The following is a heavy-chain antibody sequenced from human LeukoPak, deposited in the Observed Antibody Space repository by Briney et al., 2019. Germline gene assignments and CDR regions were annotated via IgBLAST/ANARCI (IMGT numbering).Heavy chain of an antibody. CDR1: EFTFSSYW. CDR3: ARGPIGRGATDAFDI. D-gene: IGHD5-24*01. Sequence: GGSLRLSCAASEFTFSSYWMSWVRQAPGKGLEWVANIKHDGSEKDYVDSEKGRFTISRDNAKNSLYLQMDSLRAEDTAVYYCARGPIGRGATDAFDIWGQGTMVTVSS. J-gene: IGHJ3*02. CDR2: IKHDGSEK. V-gene: IGHV3-7*01.